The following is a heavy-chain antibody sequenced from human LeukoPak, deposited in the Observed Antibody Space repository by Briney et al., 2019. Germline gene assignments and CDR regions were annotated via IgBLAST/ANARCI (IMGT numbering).Heavy chain of an antibody. Sequence: GGSLRLSCAASGLTVTNAWMNWVRQAPGKGLEWVGRIKPKTDGETTKYAAPVKGRFSILRDDSKNMLYLQMNSLKTEDTAVYYCITPLPYSAQGGQGTLVTVSS. D-gene: IGHD2-21*01. CDR1: GLTVTNAW. CDR3: ITPLPYSAQ. CDR2: IKPKTDGETT. J-gene: IGHJ4*02. V-gene: IGHV3-15*06.